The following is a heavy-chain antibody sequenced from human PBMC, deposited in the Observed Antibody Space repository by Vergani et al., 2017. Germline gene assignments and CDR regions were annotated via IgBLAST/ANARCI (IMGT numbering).Heavy chain of an antibody. Sequence: EVQLVESGGGLVQPGGSLRLSCAASGFIFSSYWMSWVRQAPGKGLEWVANIKQDGSEKYYVDSVKGRFTISSDNAKNSLYLQMNSLRAEDTAVYYCARIQXILIGYYPPHAFDIWGQGTMVTVSS. J-gene: IGHJ3*02. D-gene: IGHD3-9*01. CDR2: IKQDGSEK. V-gene: IGHV3-7*01. CDR3: ARIQXILIGYYPPHAFDI. CDR1: GFIFSSYW.